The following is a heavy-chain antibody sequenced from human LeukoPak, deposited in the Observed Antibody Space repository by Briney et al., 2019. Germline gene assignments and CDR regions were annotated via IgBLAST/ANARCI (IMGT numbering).Heavy chain of an antibody. Sequence: SETLSLTCTVSGGSISSYYWSWIRQPPGKGLEWIGYIYYSGSTNYNPSLKSRVTMSVDTSKNQFSLKLSSVTAADTAVYYCARAGYYGSGSYWFHFDYWGQGTLVTVSS. J-gene: IGHJ4*02. V-gene: IGHV4-59*12. D-gene: IGHD3-10*01. CDR3: ARAGYYGSGSYWFHFDY. CDR1: GGSISSYY. CDR2: IYYSGST.